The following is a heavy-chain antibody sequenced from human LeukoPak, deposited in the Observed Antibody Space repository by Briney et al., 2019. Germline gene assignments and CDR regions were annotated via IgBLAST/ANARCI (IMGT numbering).Heavy chain of an antibody. V-gene: IGHV3-23*01. Sequence: GGSLRLSCVASGFTFKSHNMNWVRQAPGKGLEWVSTIRNSGGDTYYADPVKGRFTISRDNSRNILYVQMSSLRAEDTAIYYCARTRITTRGYYYGLDVWGQGTMVTV. CDR2: IRNSGGDT. J-gene: IGHJ6*02. CDR3: ARTRITTRGYYYGLDV. CDR1: GFTFKSHN. D-gene: IGHD1-26*01.